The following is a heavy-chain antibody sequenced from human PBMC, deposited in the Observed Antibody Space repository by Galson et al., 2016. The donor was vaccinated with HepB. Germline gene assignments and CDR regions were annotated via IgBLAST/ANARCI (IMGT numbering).Heavy chain of an antibody. V-gene: IGHV1-46*01. CDR3: ARVGVVIDFDY. CDR1: GYTFSRFN. CDR2: FSPSGGTT. J-gene: IGHJ4*02. D-gene: IGHD3-3*01. Sequence: SVKVSCKAFGYTFSRFNMHWVRQAPGQGLEWMGVFSPSGGTTTYAQSFQARVTMTSDTSTDTVYMELSGLRSEDTAIYFCARVGVVIDFDYWGQGTLVTVSS.